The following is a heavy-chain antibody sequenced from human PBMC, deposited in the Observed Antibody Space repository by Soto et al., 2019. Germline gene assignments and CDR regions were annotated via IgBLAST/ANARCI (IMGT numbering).Heavy chain of an antibody. CDR3: AKDAVYNDGLWLMDH. J-gene: IGHJ4*02. Sequence: EVHLWESGGGLVQPGGSLRLSCTASGLPHSSFAMMWVRQAPGKGLECVSGIYGSGGGIQYADSVKGRFTISRDNSKNTVYLQMTDLRADDTAVYYCAKDAVYNDGLWLMDHWGQGTQVTVSS. CDR2: IYGSGGGI. CDR1: GLPHSSFA. V-gene: IGHV3-23*01. D-gene: IGHD2-21*01.